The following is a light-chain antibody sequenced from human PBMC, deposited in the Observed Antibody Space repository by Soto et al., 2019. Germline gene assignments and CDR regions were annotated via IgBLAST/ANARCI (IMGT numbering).Light chain of an antibody. J-gene: IGKJ1*01. Sequence: EIVLTQSPGTLSLSPGERATLSCRASQSVSSNYLAWYQQKPGQAPRLLIYGASSRATGISDRLSGSGSGTDFTLTISRLEPEDFGVYYCQQYDSSPRTFGQGTNVEI. CDR2: GAS. CDR3: QQYDSSPRT. CDR1: QSVSSNY. V-gene: IGKV3-20*01.